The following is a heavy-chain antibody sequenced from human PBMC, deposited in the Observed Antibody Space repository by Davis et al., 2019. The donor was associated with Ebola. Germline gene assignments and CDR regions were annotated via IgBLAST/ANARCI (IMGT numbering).Heavy chain of an antibody. Sequence: GGSLRLSCAASGFTFSSYAMHWVRQAPGKGLEWVAVISYDGSNKYYADSVKGRFTISRDNSKNTLYLQMNSLRAEDTAVYYCARIYYYYYGMDVWGQGTTVTVSS. J-gene: IGHJ6*02. CDR2: ISYDGSNK. V-gene: IGHV3-30*14. CDR3: ARIYYYYYGMDV. CDR1: GFTFSSYA.